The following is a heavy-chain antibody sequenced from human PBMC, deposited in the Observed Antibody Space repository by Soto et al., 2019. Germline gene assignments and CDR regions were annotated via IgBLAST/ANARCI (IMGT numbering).Heavy chain of an antibody. CDR2: IYYSGSA. J-gene: IGHJ4*02. CDR1: GGSISSGDSY. Sequence: PSETLSLTCTVSGGSISSGDSYWTWIRQHPGTGLEWIGYIYYSGSAYYNPSLKSRVTISVDTSRSQFSLKLSSVTAADSAGYYCARTFYYGSGTSDYWGQGTLVTVSS. D-gene: IGHD3-10*01. CDR3: ARTFYYGSGTSDY. V-gene: IGHV4-31*03.